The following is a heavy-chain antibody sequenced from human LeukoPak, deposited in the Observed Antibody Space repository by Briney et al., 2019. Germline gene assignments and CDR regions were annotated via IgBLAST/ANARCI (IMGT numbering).Heavy chain of an antibody. D-gene: IGHD3-10*01. CDR2: IYYSGST. Sequence: SETLSLTCAVYGGSFSGYYWSWIRQPPGKGLEWIGYIYYSGSTNYNPSLKSRVTISVDTSKNQFSLKLSSVTAADTAVYYCARIGAMVQGVIIGNNWFDPWGQGTLVTVSS. CDR3: ARIGAMVQGVIIGNNWFDP. J-gene: IGHJ5*02. CDR1: GGSFSGYY. V-gene: IGHV4-59*01.